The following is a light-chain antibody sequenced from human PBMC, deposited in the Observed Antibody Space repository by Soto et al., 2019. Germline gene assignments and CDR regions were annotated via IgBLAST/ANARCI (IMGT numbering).Light chain of an antibody. CDR1: SSNVGAYNY. V-gene: IGLV2-14*01. CDR3: SSYTSSSTLVV. Sequence: QSVLTQPASVSGSPGQSITISCTGTSSNVGAYNYVSWYQQHPGKAPKLMIYEVSNRPSGDSNRFSGSKSGNTASLTISGLQAEDEADYYCSSYTSSSTLVVFGGGTKVTVL. CDR2: EVS. J-gene: IGLJ2*01.